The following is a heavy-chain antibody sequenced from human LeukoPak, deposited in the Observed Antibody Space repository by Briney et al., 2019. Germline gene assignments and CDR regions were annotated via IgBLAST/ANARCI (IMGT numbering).Heavy chain of an antibody. CDR1: GGSISSGGYY. V-gene: IGHV4-31*03. CDR3: ARVSYGYFDY. CDR2: IYYSGST. J-gene: IGHJ4*02. Sequence: ASETLSLTCTVSGGSISSGGYYWSWIRQHPGKGLEWSGYIYYSGSTYYNPSLKSRVTMSVDTSKNQFSLKLSSVTAADTAVYYCARVSYGYFDYWGQGTLVTVSS. D-gene: IGHD5-18*01.